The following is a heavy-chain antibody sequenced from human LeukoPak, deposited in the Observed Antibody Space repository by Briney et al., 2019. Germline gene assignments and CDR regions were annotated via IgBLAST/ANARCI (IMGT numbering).Heavy chain of an antibody. V-gene: IGHV1-24*01. CDR1: GYTLTELS. CDR3: ATDPGWLVAGIDY. D-gene: IGHD6-19*01. Sequence: ASVKVSCKVTGYTLTELSMHWVRQAPGKGLEWMGGFDPEDGETIYAQKFQGRVTMTEDTSTNTAYMELSSLRSEDTAVYYCATDPGWLVAGIDYWGQGTLVTVSS. CDR2: FDPEDGET. J-gene: IGHJ4*02.